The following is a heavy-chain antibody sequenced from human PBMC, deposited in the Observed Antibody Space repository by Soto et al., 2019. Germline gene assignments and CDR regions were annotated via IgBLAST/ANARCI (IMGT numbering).Heavy chain of an antibody. CDR2: IYDSGST. J-gene: IGHJ6*03. V-gene: IGHV4-59*08. CDR3: ARHVKVFVWFGGHTPYYYMDV. Sequence: QVQLQESGPGLVKPSETLSLTCTVSGGSISSYYWSWIRQPPGKGLEWIGYIYDSGSTNYNPSLKSRVTISVDTSKNQFSLKVSSVTAADTAVYYCARHVKVFVWFGGHTPYYYMDVWGKGTTVTVSS. CDR1: GGSISSYY. D-gene: IGHD3-10*01.